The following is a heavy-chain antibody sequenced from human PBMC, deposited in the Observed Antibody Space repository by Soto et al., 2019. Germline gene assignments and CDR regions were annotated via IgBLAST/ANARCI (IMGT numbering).Heavy chain of an antibody. CDR1: GGSFGGYY. J-gene: IGHJ4*02. CDR2: INHSGST. CDR3: AHRPSYCSGGSCYSGFDY. Sequence: SETLSLTCAVYGGSFGGYYGSWIRQPPGKGLEWIGEINHSGSTNYNPSLKSRVTISVDTSKNQVVLTMTNMDPVDTATYYCAHRPSYCSGGSCYSGFDYWGQGTLVTVSS. D-gene: IGHD2-15*01. V-gene: IGHV4-34*01.